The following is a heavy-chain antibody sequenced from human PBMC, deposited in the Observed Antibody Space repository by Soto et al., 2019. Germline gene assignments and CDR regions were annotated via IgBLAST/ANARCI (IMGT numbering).Heavy chain of an antibody. J-gene: IGHJ3*02. CDR2: INPATGAA. CDR1: GYPVTAYY. Sequence: QLHLVQSGAVVKKPGASVTVSCSASGYPVTAYYMHWVRQAPGRGLEWMGGINPATGAAKYTQTFQGRVTMTRATSTSTVFMGLSGLTSEDTAVFCCARGGGVGVAGSAAFDMWGQGTLVTVSS. D-gene: IGHD3-3*01. CDR3: ARGGGVGVAGSAAFDM. V-gene: IGHV1-2*02.